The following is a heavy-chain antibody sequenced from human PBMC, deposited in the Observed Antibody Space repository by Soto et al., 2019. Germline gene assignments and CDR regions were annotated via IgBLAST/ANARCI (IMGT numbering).Heavy chain of an antibody. J-gene: IGHJ6*02. CDR3: AGCPTTVTTTYYYGMDV. V-gene: IGHV3-74*01. D-gene: IGHD4-17*01. CDR2: ISSDESTT. Sequence: EVQLVESGGGLVQPGGSLRLSCAASGFTFSSYWMHWVRQVPGKGLVWVSRISSDESTTNYADSVKGRFTISRDNAKNTLYLQMNRLRAEDTAVYYCAGCPTTVTTTYYYGMDVWGQGTTVTVSS. CDR1: GFTFSSYW.